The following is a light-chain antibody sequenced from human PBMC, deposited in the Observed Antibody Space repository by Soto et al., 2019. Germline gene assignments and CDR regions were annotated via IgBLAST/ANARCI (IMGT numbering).Light chain of an antibody. J-gene: IGLJ1*01. CDR3: GPWDSSLTANV. V-gene: IGLV1-51*01. Sequence: QSVLTQPPSVSAAPGQKVTISCSGTTSNVAHNFVSWYQQFPGKAPKLLIYDDIRRPSGIPDRFAASKSGTSATLGITGLQTGDEADYYCGPWDSSLTANVFGTGTKVTVL. CDR2: DDI. CDR1: TSNVAHNF.